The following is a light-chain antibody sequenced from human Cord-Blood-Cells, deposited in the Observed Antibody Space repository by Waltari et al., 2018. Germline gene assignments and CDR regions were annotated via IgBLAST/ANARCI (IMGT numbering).Light chain of an antibody. V-gene: IGKV3-15*01. CDR3: QQYNNWPPNS. J-gene: IGKJ2*03. CDR1: QSVSSN. CDR2: GAF. Sequence: EIVMTKSLATLSVSPGERATLSCRASQSVSSNLVWYQQKPGQAPRLLIFGAFTRATGIPARFSDSESGTDFTLTISSLRSEYFAVYYCQQYNNWPPNSFGPGTKLEIK.